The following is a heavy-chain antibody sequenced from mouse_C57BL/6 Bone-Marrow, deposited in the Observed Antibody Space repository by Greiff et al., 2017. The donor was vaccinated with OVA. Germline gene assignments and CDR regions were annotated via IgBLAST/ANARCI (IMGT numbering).Heavy chain of an antibody. CDR1: GYTFTSYW. CDR3: ARPYYYASIYGEYAMYY. V-gene: IGHV1-55*01. CDR2: IYPGSGST. Sequence: QVQLQQPRAELVKPGASVKMSCKASGYTFTSYWITWVKQRPGQGLEWIGDIYPGSGSTNYNEKFKSKATLTVDTSSSTAYMQLSSLTSEDSAVYYCARPYYYASIYGEYAMYYWGQGTSVTVSS. J-gene: IGHJ4*01. D-gene: IGHD1-1*01.